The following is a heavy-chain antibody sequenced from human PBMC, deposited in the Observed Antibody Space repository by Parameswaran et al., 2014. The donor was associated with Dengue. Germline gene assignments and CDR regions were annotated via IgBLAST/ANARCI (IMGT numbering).Heavy chain of an antibody. V-gene: IGHV5-10-1*01. CDR3: ARKAPTGTIPFDY. Sequence: VSQMPGKGLEWMGRIDPSDSYTNYSPSFQGHVTISADKSISTAYLQWSSLKASDTAMYYCARKAPTGTIPFDYWGQGTLVTVSS. D-gene: IGHD1-7*01. J-gene: IGHJ4*02. CDR2: IDPSDSYT.